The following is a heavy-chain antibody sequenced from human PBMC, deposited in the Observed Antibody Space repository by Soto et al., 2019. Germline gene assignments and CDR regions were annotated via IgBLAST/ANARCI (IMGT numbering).Heavy chain of an antibody. Sequence: ASVKVSCKASGYTFTRYYMHWVRQAPGQGLEWMGKMNPSGGGTSYAQKFQGRVTMTRDTSTSTVYMELSSLRSEDTAVYYCTRAFNYDFWSGYGQYYFDYWGQGTLVTVSS. J-gene: IGHJ4*02. D-gene: IGHD3-3*01. V-gene: IGHV1-46*01. CDR3: TRAFNYDFWSGYGQYYFDY. CDR2: MNPSGGGT. CDR1: GYTFTRYY.